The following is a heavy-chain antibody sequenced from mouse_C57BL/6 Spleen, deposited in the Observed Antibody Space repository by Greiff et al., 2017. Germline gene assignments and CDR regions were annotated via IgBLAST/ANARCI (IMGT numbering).Heavy chain of an antibody. CDR2: LNPGSGGT. Sequence: LVEPGAELVRPGTSVKVSCKASGYAFTNYLIEWVKQRPGQGLEWIGVLNPGSGGTNYNQKFKGKATLTADTSSSTAYMQLSSLTSEDAAVXCGARSRTGTRDFEVWGTGTTVTVSS. CDR1: GYAFTNYL. D-gene: IGHD4-1*01. J-gene: IGHJ1*03. V-gene: IGHV1-54*01. CDR3: ARSRTGTRDFEV.